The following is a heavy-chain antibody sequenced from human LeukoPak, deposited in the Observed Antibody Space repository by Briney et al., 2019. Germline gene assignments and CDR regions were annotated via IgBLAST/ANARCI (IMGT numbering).Heavy chain of an antibody. CDR2: IYYCGST. D-gene: IGHD2-2*01. Sequence: PSETLSLTCTVSGGSISSYYWSWIRQPPGKGLEWIGYIYYCGSTNYNPSLKSRVTISVDTSKNQFSLKLSSVTAADTAVYYCARVPCSSTSCYPYYYYMDVWGKGTTVTVSS. CDR1: GGSISSYY. J-gene: IGHJ6*03. V-gene: IGHV4-59*01. CDR3: ARVPCSSTSCYPYYYYMDV.